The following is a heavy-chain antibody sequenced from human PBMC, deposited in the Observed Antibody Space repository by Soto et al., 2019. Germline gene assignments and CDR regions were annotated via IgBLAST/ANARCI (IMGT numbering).Heavy chain of an antibody. CDR2: IYHSGST. CDR3: ARHYGSGSYYFDY. V-gene: IGHV4-30-2*01. Sequence: ASETLSLTCAVSGGSISSGGYPWSWIRQPPGKGLEWIGYIYHSGSTYYNPSLKSRVTISVDRSKNQFSLKLSSVTAADTAVYYCARHYGSGSYYFDYWGQGTLVTVSS. CDR1: GGSISSGGYP. D-gene: IGHD3-10*01. J-gene: IGHJ4*02.